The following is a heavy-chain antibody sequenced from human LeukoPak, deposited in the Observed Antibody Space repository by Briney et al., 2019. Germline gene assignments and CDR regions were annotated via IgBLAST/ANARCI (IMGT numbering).Heavy chain of an antibody. Sequence: GGSLRLSCAASGFTFSRHWMHWVRQVPGKGPEWVSAISGSGGSTYYADSVKGRFTISRDNSKNTLYLQMNSLRAEDTAVYYCAKDLQRYHSGYFDYWGQGTLVTVSS. CDR2: ISGSGGST. CDR3: AKDLQRYHSGYFDY. J-gene: IGHJ4*02. V-gene: IGHV3-23*01. CDR1: GFTFSRHW. D-gene: IGHD1-26*01.